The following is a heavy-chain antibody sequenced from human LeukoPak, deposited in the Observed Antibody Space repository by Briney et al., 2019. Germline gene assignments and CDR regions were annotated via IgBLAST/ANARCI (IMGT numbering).Heavy chain of an antibody. CDR2: ISSSGST. J-gene: IGHJ4*02. CDR1: GDSVSSGDYY. Sequence: SETLSLTCTVSGDSVSSGDYYWSWIRQPAGKGLEWIGRISSSGSTNYNPSLKSRVTISVDTSKNQFSLRLSSVTAADTAVYYCARVTGYMIEDYFDYWGQGTLVTVSS. V-gene: IGHV4-61*10. CDR3: ARVTGYMIEDYFDY. D-gene: IGHD3-22*01.